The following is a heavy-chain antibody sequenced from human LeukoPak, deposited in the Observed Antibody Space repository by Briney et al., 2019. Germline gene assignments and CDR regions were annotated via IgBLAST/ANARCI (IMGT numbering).Heavy chain of an antibody. CDR2: ISGSGGST. CDR3: AKEGARSGTPRYYGMDV. V-gene: IGHV3-23*01. Sequence: PGGSLRLSCAASGFTFSSYAMSWVRQAPGKGLEWVSAISGSGGSTYYADSVKGRFTISRDNSKNTLYLQMNSLRAEDTAVYYCAKEGARSGTPRYYGMDVWGQGTTVTVSS. J-gene: IGHJ6*02. D-gene: IGHD1-7*01. CDR1: GFTFSSYA.